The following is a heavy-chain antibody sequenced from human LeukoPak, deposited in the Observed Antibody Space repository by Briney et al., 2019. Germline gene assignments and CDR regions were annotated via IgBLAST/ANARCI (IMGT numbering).Heavy chain of an antibody. CDR3: ATVGGGATYYDFWSGPNWFDS. Sequence: GASVKVSCKASGYTFTGYYIHWVRQAPGQGLEWVGWINPNSGGTNYAQKFQGRVTMTRDTSISIAYMELSRLTSDDTAVYYCATVGGGATYYDFWSGPNWFDSWGQGTLVTVSS. CDR1: GYTFTGYY. V-gene: IGHV1-2*02. CDR2: INPNSGGT. D-gene: IGHD3-3*01. J-gene: IGHJ5*01.